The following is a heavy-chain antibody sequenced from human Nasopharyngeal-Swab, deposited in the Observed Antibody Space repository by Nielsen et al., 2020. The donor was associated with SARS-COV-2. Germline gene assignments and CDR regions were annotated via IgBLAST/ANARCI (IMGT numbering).Heavy chain of an antibody. Sequence: GESLKISCAASGFTFSSYWMHWVRQAPGKGLVWVSRINSDGSSTSYADSVKGRFTISRDNAKNTLYLQMNSLRAEDTAVYYCARDRYYYGMDVWGQGTTVTVSS. CDR3: ARDRYYYGMDV. V-gene: IGHV3-74*01. CDR2: INSDGSST. CDR1: GFTFSSYW. J-gene: IGHJ6*02.